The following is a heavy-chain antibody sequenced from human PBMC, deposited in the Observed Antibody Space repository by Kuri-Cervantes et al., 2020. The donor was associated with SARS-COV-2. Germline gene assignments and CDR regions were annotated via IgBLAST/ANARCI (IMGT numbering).Heavy chain of an antibody. CDR2: IIPIFGTA. D-gene: IGHD6-13*01. CDR1: GGTFSSYA. V-gene: IGHV1-69*06. J-gene: IGHJ4*02. Sequence: SVKVSCKASGGTFSSYAISWVRQAPGQGLEWMGRIIPIFGTANYAQKFQGRVTVTADKSTSTAYMELSSLRSEDTAVYYSARGGSSYSSSWFDYYFDYWGQGTLVTVSS. CDR3: ARGGSSYSSSWFDYYFDY.